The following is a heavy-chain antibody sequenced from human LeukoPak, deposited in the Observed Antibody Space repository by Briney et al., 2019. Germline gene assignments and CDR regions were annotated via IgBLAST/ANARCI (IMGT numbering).Heavy chain of an antibody. CDR2: ISASGGST. CDR1: GFTFSSFA. Sequence: GGSLRLSCAASGFTFSSFATSWVRQAPGKGLEWVSGISASGGSTYYADSVKGRFTISRDNSKNTLYLQMNSLRAEDTAVYYCAKGFYDNSASGVFDVWGQGTMVTVSS. CDR3: AKGFYDNSASGVFDV. V-gene: IGHV3-23*01. D-gene: IGHD3-22*01. J-gene: IGHJ3*01.